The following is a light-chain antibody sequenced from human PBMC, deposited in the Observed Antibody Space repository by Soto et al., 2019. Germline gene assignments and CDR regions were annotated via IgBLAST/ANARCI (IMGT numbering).Light chain of an antibody. Sequence: DIQMTQSPSSLSASVGDTVTITCRASQSINTYLNWYQQKLGKAPKLLIYSASSLHSGVPSRFSGSGSGRDFTLTISSLLTDDFATYYWQQSYTPLWTFGQGTKVEVK. J-gene: IGKJ1*01. CDR1: QSINTY. CDR3: QQSYTPLWT. CDR2: SAS. V-gene: IGKV1-39*01.